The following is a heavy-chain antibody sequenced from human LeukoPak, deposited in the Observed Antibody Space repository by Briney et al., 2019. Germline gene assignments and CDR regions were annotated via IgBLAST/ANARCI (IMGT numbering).Heavy chain of an antibody. Sequence: SSETLSLTCSVSGGSITSGSYYWSWIRQPAGKGLERIGRVYSSGSTKYNPSLKSRVSLSVDTSRNQFSLNVTSVTAADTAVYYCVRHCCGSDMYYFDYWGQGTLVTVSS. CDR3: VRHCCGSDMYYFDY. D-gene: IGHD2-21*01. V-gene: IGHV4-61*02. CDR2: VYSSGST. CDR1: GGSITSGSYY. J-gene: IGHJ4*02.